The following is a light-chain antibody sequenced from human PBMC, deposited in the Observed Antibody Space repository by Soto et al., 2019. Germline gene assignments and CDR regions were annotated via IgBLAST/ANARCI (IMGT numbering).Light chain of an antibody. CDR2: DAS. V-gene: IGKV3-11*01. J-gene: IGKJ4*01. Sequence: EILLPQSPVTLSLSPGEKATVSCMASQSVSSYLAWYQQKPGQAPRLLIYDASNRATGIPARFSGSGSGTDFTLTISSLEPEDFAVYYCQQRSSWLTFGGGTKVDIK. CDR3: QQRSSWLT. CDR1: QSVSSY.